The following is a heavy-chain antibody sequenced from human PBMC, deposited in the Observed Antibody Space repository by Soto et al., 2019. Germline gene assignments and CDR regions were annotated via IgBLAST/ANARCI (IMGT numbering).Heavy chain of an antibody. Sequence: PSETLSLTCTVSGGSIGSGDYYWSWIRQPPGKGLEWIGYIYYSGSTYYNPSLKSRVTISVDTSKNQFSLKLSSVTAADTAVYYCARERGTMNWWFDPWGQGTLVAASS. J-gene: IGHJ5*02. CDR2: IYYSGST. V-gene: IGHV4-30-4*01. CDR1: GGSIGSGDYY. D-gene: IGHD1-1*01. CDR3: ARERGTMNWWFDP.